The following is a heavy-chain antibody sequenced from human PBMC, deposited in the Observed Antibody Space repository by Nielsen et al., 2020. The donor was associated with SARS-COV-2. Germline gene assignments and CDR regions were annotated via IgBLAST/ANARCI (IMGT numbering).Heavy chain of an antibody. CDR2: IYYSGDT. V-gene: IGHV4-39*01. Sequence: SETLSLTCTVSGDSISSSYYYWGWIRQSPGKGLEWIGSIYYSGDTYYNPSLKSRVTISVDTSNNQFSLRLSSVTAADTAIYYCARLYYYDSTGGSDYWGQGTLVTVSS. CDR1: GDSISSSYYY. CDR3: ARLYYYDSTGGSDY. D-gene: IGHD3-22*01. J-gene: IGHJ4*02.